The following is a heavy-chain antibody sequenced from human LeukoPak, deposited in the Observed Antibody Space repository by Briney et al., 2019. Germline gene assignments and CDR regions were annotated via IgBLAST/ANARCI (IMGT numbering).Heavy chain of an antibody. CDR3: ARESSGYDFDY. V-gene: IGHV1-69*13. J-gene: IGHJ4*02. CDR2: IIPIFGTA. D-gene: IGHD6-19*01. CDR1: GGTFGSYA. Sequence: ASVKVSCKASGGTFGSYAISWVRQAPGQGLEWMGGIIPIFGTANYAQKFQGRVTITADESTSTAYMELSSLRSEDTAVHYCARESSGYDFDYWGQGTLVTVSS.